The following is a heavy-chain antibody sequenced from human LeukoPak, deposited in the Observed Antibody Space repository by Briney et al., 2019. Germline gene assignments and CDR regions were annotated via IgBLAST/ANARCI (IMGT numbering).Heavy chain of an antibody. V-gene: IGHV4-34*01. CDR3: ARSPRGSGSSTLLGVAFDL. CDR2: INHSGST. D-gene: IGHD3-10*01. CDR1: GGSFSGYY. J-gene: IGHJ3*01. Sequence: SETLSLTCAVYGGSFSGYYWSWIRQPPGKGLEWIGEINHSGSTNYNPSLKSRVTISVDTSKNQFSLKLSSVTAADTAIYYCARSPRGSGSSTLLGVAFDLWGQGTMVTVSS.